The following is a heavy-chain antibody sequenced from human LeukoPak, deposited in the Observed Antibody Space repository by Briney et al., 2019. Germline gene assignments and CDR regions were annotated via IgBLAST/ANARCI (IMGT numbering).Heavy chain of an antibody. J-gene: IGHJ4*02. CDR3: ARGSPDSSGYFETYFDY. Sequence: PGRSLRLSCAASGFTFSSYGMHWVRQAPGKGLEWVAVISYDGSNKYYADSVKGRFTISRDNSKNTLYLQMNSLRAEDTAVYYCARGSPDSSGYFETYFDYWGQGTLVTVSS. CDR1: GFTFSSYG. D-gene: IGHD3-22*01. CDR2: ISYDGSNK. V-gene: IGHV3-30*03.